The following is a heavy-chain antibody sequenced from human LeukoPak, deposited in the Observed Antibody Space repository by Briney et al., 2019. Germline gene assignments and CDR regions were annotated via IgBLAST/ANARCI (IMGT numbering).Heavy chain of an antibody. CDR3: AKARYPQRPCY. CDR1: GFTFSGYG. J-gene: IGHJ4*02. V-gene: IGHV3-30*02. D-gene: IGHD1-14*01. CDR2: IPYDGSNE. Sequence: GGSLRLSCAASGFTFSGYGMHWVRQAPGKGLEWVAFIPYDGSNEYYTDSVKGRFTISRDNSKNTLYLQMNSLRVEDTALYYCAKARYPQRPCYWGRGTQVTVSP.